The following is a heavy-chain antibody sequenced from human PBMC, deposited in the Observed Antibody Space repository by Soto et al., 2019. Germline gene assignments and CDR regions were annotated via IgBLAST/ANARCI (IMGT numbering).Heavy chain of an antibody. CDR1: GYNFAGYW. CDR2: IYPSDSDT. J-gene: IGHJ4*02. D-gene: IGHD3-3*01. Sequence: GESLKISCKGSGYNFAGYWIAWVRQMPGKGLELMGIIYPSDSDTRYRPSFQGQVTISADKSISSAYLQWSSLRASDTAMYYCARGGVSTRSFDYWGQGTPVTVSS. CDR3: ARGGVSTRSFDY. V-gene: IGHV5-51*01.